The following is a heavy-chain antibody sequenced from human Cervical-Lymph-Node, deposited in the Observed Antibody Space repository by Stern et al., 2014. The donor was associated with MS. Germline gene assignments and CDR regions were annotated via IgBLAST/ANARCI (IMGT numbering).Heavy chain of an antibody. J-gene: IGHJ4*02. Sequence: QVQLVQSGSELKEPGASVKVSCKASGYTFTNYAINWVRQAPGQGLEWMGWIKTNAGTPTYAQGFTGRFVFSLDTSVSTAYLQISSLKAEDTAVYYCARVVGVTGVSSYTYWGQGTLVTVSS. CDR2: IKTNAGTP. CDR3: ARVVGVTGVSSYTY. V-gene: IGHV7-4-1*02. CDR1: GYTFTNYA. D-gene: IGHD1-26*01.